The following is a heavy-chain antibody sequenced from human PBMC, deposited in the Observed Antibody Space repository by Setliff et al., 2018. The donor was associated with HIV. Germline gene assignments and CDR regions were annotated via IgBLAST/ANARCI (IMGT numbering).Heavy chain of an antibody. D-gene: IGHD4-4*01. Sequence: SVKVSCKASGGTFSSYAISWVRQAPGQGLEWMGGIIPIFGTANYAQKFQGRVTITADESTSTAYMELSSLRSEDTAVYYCARDRSNYVGLNAFDIWGQGTMVTVSS. J-gene: IGHJ3*02. V-gene: IGHV1-69*13. CDR1: GGTFSSYA. CDR3: ARDRSNYVGLNAFDI. CDR2: IIPIFGTA.